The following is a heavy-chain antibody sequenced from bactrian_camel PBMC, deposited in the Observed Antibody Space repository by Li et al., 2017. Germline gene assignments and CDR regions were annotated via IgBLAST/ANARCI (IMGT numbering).Heavy chain of an antibody. Sequence: QVQLVESGGGSVQAGGSLTLACVAPGDTVRGVEMAWFRQAPGKQREAVANVYTSYKYYSDSVKGRFTISQNVAKNTVYLQMNDLKPEDTAVYYCAFDGWVEHEGRCGSGNQGTQVTVS. J-gene: IGHJ4*01. CDR1: GDTVRGVE. V-gene: IGHV3S53*01. D-gene: IGHD3*01. CDR2: VYTSYK.